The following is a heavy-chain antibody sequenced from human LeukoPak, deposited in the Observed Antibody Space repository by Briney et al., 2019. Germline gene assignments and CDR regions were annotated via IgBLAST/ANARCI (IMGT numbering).Heavy chain of an antibody. Sequence: PGGSLRLSCAASGFTFSSYGMHWVRQAPGKGLEWVAFISYDGSNKYYADSVKGRFTISRDNSKNTLYLQMNSLRAEDTAVYYCARSFVAVAAPYYFDHWGQGTLVTVSS. CDR1: GFTFSSYG. D-gene: IGHD6-19*01. CDR3: ARSFVAVAAPYYFDH. J-gene: IGHJ4*02. CDR2: ISYDGSNK. V-gene: IGHV3-30*03.